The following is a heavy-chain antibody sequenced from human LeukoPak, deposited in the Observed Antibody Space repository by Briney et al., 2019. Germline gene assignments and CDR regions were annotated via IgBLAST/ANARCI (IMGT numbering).Heavy chain of an antibody. J-gene: IGHJ5*02. CDR3: ARDMNKYCSSTSCYENNWFDP. CDR2: IYYSGST. V-gene: IGHV4-39*07. CDR1: GGSISSSSYY. D-gene: IGHD2-2*01. Sequence: SETLSPTCTVSGGSISSSSYYWGWIRQPPGKGLEWIGSIYYSGSTYYNPSLKSRVTISVDTSKNQFSLKLSSVTAADTAVYYCARDMNKYCSSTSCYENNWFDPWGQGTLVTVSS.